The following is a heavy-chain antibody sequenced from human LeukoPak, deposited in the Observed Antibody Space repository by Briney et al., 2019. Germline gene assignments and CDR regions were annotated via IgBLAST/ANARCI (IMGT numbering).Heavy chain of an antibody. Sequence: PSETLSLTCTVSGGSISSYYWSWIRQPPGKGLEWIGRIYTSGSSSYNPSLKSRVTISLDTSKSQFSLTLTSVTAADTAVYFCARGRDGYNYPLFDYWGQGTLVTVSS. V-gene: IGHV4-4*08. D-gene: IGHD5-24*01. CDR2: IYTSGSS. J-gene: IGHJ4*02. CDR3: ARGRDGYNYPLFDY. CDR1: GGSISSYY.